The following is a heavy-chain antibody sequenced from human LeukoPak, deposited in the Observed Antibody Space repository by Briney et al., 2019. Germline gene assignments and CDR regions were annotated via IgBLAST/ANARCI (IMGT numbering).Heavy chain of an antibody. CDR3: ARVGSSWPNWYFDL. J-gene: IGHJ2*01. Sequence: PGGSLRLSCAASGFTVTNNYMSWVRQAPGKGLEWVSSISGSGGSPYYADSVKGRFTISRDNSKNTLYLQMNSLRAEDTAVYYCARVGSSWPNWYFDLWGRGTLVTVSS. CDR1: GFTVTNNY. D-gene: IGHD6-13*01. V-gene: IGHV3-23*01. CDR2: ISGSGGSP.